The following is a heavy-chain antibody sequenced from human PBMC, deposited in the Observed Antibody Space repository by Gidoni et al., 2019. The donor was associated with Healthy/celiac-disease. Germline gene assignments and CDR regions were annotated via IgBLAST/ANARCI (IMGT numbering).Heavy chain of an antibody. CDR1: GNSFHSYW. J-gene: IGHJ6*02. CDR3: ARPWRGRTTDYGMDV. CDR2: IYPGDSDT. D-gene: IGHD1-1*01. Sequence: EVHLVQSGAEVQKPGASLKISCKGSGNSFHSYWIGWVRQMPGKGLEWMGIIYPGDSDTRYSPSFQGQVTSSADKSISTAYLQWSSLKASDTAMYYCARPWRGRTTDYGMDVWGQGTTVTVSS. V-gene: IGHV5-51*01.